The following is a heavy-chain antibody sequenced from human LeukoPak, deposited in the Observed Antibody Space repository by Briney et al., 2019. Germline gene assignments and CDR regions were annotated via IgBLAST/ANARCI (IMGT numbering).Heavy chain of an antibody. CDR2: IKQDGSEK. Sequence: GGSLRLSCEASGFTFSTYWMSWVRQAPGKGLEWVANIKQDGSEKYYVDSVKGRFTISRDNAKNSLYLQMNSLRAEDTAVYYCARGLSSGWYDDYWGQGTLVTVSS. D-gene: IGHD6-19*01. CDR1: GFTFSTYW. V-gene: IGHV3-7*01. CDR3: ARGLSSGWYDDY. J-gene: IGHJ4*02.